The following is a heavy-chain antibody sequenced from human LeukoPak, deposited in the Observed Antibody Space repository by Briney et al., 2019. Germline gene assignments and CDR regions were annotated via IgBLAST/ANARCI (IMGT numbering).Heavy chain of an antibody. Sequence: GGSLRLSCAASGFTFSSYRMNWVRQAPGRGLEWVSSISSSSSSYIYYADSVKGRFTISRDNAKNSQYLQMNSLRAEDTAVYYCARDPWTNSDYDGFDYWGQGTLVTVSS. V-gene: IGHV3-21*01. CDR2: ISSSSSSYI. D-gene: IGHD5-12*01. CDR3: ARDPWTNSDYDGFDY. CDR1: GFTFSSYR. J-gene: IGHJ4*02.